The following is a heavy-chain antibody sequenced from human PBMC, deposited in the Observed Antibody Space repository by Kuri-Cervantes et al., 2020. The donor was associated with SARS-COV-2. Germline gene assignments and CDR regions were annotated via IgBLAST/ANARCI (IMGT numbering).Heavy chain of an antibody. Sequence: SETLSLTCTVSGGSISSYYWSWIRQPPGKGLEWIGYIYYSGSTNYNPSLKSRVTISVDTSKNQFSLKLSSVTAADTAVYYCARDDFGTRGHYYYGMDVWGQGTTVTVSS. V-gene: IGHV4-59*01. D-gene: IGHD3-3*01. CDR3: ARDDFGTRGHYYYGMDV. J-gene: IGHJ6*02. CDR2: IYYSGST. CDR1: GGSISSYY.